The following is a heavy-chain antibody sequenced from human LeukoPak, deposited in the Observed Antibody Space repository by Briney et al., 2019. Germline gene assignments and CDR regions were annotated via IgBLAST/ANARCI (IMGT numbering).Heavy chain of an antibody. CDR3: ARQSYSKFWSAIDN. CDR2: IKQGGSEK. CDR1: GFTFSNYW. J-gene: IGHJ4*02. Sequence: PGGSLRLSCAASGFTFSNYWMTWVRQAPGKGLEWVANIKQGGSEKYYVDSVKGRFTISRDNAKNSLVLQLNSLRVEDTAVYYCARQSYSKFWSAIDNWGQGTLVTVSS. V-gene: IGHV3-7*01. D-gene: IGHD3-3*01.